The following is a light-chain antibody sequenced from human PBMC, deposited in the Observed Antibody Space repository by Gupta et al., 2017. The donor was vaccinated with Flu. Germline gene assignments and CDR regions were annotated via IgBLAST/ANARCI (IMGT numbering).Light chain of an antibody. J-gene: IGKJ1*01. Sequence: ISCRSSQSLLHSNGYNYLDWYLQRPGQSPQLLIYLGSNRASGVPDRFSGSGSGTDFTLKISRVESEDVGVYYCMQALQTPRTFGQGTKVEIK. CDR3: MQALQTPRT. CDR2: LGS. V-gene: IGKV2-28*01. CDR1: QSLLHSNGYNY.